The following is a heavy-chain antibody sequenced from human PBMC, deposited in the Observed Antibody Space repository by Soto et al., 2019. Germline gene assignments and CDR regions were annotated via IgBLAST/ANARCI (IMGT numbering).Heavy chain of an antibody. V-gene: IGHV3-48*01. D-gene: IGHD3-10*01. CDR3: ARGNYYGSGSYYRPVEHYYYSYYMDV. J-gene: IGHJ6*03. Sequence: PGGSLRLSCAASGFTFSSYSMNWVRQAPGKGLEWVSYISSSSSTIYYADSVKGRFTISRDNAKNSLYLQMNSLRAEDTAVYYCARGNYYGSGSYYRPVEHYYYSYYMDVWCKGTTVTVSS. CDR2: ISSSSSTI. CDR1: GFTFSSYS.